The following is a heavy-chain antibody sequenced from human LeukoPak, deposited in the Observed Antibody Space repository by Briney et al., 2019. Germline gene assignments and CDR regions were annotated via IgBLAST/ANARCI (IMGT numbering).Heavy chain of an antibody. CDR3: AREGRKSRGVDIVRKKETGYYYYMAV. D-gene: IGHD2-15*01. CDR1: GFTFLSYW. CDR2: IKQDGSEK. J-gene: IGHJ6*03. Sequence: GGSLRLFCAACGFTFLSYWMSWVRQAPGKGLEWVADIKQDGSEKYYVDSVKGRFTISRDNAKNSLYLQMTSLRAEDTAVYYCAREGRKSRGVDIVRKKETGYYYYMAVWGKGTTVTVSS. V-gene: IGHV3-7*01.